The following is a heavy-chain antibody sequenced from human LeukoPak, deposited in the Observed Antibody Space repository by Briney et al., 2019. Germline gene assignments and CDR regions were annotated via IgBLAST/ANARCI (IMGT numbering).Heavy chain of an antibody. Sequence: ASVKVSCKASGYTFTGYYMHWVRQAPGQGLEWMGWINPNSGGTNYAQKLQGRVTLSRDTSISTAYMELRKLRSDDTAVYYCARSGITTIPNFDYWGQGTLVTVSS. CDR2: INPNSGGT. CDR1: GYTFTGYY. D-gene: IGHD1/OR15-1a*01. V-gene: IGHV1-2*02. J-gene: IGHJ4*02. CDR3: ARSGITTIPNFDY.